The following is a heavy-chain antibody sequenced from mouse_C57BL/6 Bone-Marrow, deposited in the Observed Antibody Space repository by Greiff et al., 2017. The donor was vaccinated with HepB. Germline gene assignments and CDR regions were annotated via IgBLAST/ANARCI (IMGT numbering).Heavy chain of an antibody. D-gene: IGHD1-1*01. CDR2: IRSKSNNYAT. CDR3: VRRGVYYYGSSDYAMDY. Sequence: EVQVVESGGGLVQPKGSLKLSCAASGFSFNTYAMNWVRQAPGKGLEWVARIRSKSNNYATYYADSVKDRFTISRDDSESMLYLQMNNLKTEDTAMYYCVRRGVYYYGSSDYAMDYWGQGTSVTVSS. J-gene: IGHJ4*01. CDR1: GFSFNTYA. V-gene: IGHV10-1*01.